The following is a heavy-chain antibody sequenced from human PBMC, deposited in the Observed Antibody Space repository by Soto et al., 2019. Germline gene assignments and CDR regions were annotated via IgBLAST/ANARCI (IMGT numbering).Heavy chain of an antibody. CDR3: ARASYSSSWPNYYYYYYMDV. CDR1: GYTFTSYG. Sequence: QVQLVQSGAEVKKPGASVKVSCKASGYTFTSYGISWVRQAPGQGLEWMGWISAYNGNTNYAQKLQGRVTLTTDTSTSTAYMELRSLRSDDTAVYYCARASYSSSWPNYYYYYYMDVWGKGTTVTVSS. D-gene: IGHD6-13*01. CDR2: ISAYNGNT. J-gene: IGHJ6*03. V-gene: IGHV1-18*01.